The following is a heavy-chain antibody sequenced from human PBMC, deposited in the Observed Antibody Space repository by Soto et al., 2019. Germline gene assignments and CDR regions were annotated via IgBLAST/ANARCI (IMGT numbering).Heavy chain of an antibody. CDR1: GGSISSSSYY. V-gene: IGHV4-39*01. D-gene: IGHD2-8*01. Sequence: QLQLQESGPGLVKPSGTLSLTCTVSGGSISSSSYYWGWIRQPPGKGLEWIGSIYYSGSTYYNPSLKSRVTISVDTSKNQFSLKLSSVTAADTAVYYCARHLMATAPLFFDYWGQGTLVTVSS. J-gene: IGHJ4*02. CDR3: ARHLMATAPLFFDY. CDR2: IYYSGST.